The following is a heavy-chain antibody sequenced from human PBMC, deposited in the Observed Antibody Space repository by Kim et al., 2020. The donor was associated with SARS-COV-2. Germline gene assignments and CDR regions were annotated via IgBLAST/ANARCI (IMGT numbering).Heavy chain of an antibody. Sequence: GGSLRLSCAASGFTFSDHSMDWVRQAPGKGLEWVGRTRSKANSYTTEYAASVKGRFTISRDDSKNSLYLQMNSLKTEDTAIYYCARSTYYDFWSDYSLDAFDIWGQGTMVTFSS. J-gene: IGHJ3*02. CDR2: TRSKANSYTT. D-gene: IGHD3-3*01. V-gene: IGHV3-72*01. CDR1: GFTFSDHS. CDR3: ARSTYYDFWSDYSLDAFDI.